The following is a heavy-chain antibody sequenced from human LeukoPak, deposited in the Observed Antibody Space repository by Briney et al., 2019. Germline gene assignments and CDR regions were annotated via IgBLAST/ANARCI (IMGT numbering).Heavy chain of an antibody. CDR3: AKAILYCSGGSCYSGFDY. J-gene: IGHJ4*02. CDR1: GFTFSSYA. CDR2: ISGSGGNT. V-gene: IGHV3-23*01. Sequence: GGSLRLSCAVSGFTFSSYAMSWVRQAPGKGLEWVSAISGSGGNTYYADSVKGRFTISRGNSENTLYLQMNSLRAEDTAVYYCAKAILYCSGGSCYSGFDYWGQGSLVTVSS. D-gene: IGHD2-15*01.